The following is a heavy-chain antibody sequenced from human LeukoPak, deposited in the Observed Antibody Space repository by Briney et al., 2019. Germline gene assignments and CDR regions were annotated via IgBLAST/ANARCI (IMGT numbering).Heavy chain of an antibody. V-gene: IGHV1-2*02. CDR2: INPNSGGT. J-gene: IGHJ6*02. D-gene: IGHD2-2*01. CDR1: GYTFTGCY. CDR3: ARGYCSSTSCQRIRYYYGMDV. Sequence: ASVKVSCKASGYTFTGCYMHWVRQAPGQGLEWMGWINPNSGGTNYAQKFQGRVTTTRDTSISTAYMELSRLRSDDTAVYYCARGYCSSTSCQRIRYYYGMDVWGQGTTVTVSS.